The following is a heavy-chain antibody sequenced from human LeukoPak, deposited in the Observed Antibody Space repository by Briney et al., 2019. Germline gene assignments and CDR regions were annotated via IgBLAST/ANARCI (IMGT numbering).Heavy chain of an antibody. Sequence: SETLSLTCTVSGVSISSYYWSWIRQPPGKGLEWIGYIYYSGSTNYNPSLKSRVTISVDTSKNQFSLKLSSVTAADTAVYYCASGARFDYWGQGTLVTVSS. V-gene: IGHV4-59*01. CDR1: GVSISSYY. CDR2: IYYSGST. J-gene: IGHJ4*02. CDR3: ASGARFDY.